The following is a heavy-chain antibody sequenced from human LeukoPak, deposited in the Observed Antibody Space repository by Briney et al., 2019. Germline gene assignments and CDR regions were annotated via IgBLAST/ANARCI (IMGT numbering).Heavy chain of an antibody. CDR2: IYYSGTT. CDR3: ARLSKASGYYSFDY. D-gene: IGHD3-10*01. Sequence: SETLSLTCTVSGDSISGYYWNWIRQPPGKGLEWIGYIYYSGTTNYNPSLKSRVTISLDTSKNQFSLRLNSVTAADTAVYYCARLSKASGYYSFDYWGHGTLVTVSS. V-gene: IGHV4-59*08. J-gene: IGHJ4*01. CDR1: GDSISGYY.